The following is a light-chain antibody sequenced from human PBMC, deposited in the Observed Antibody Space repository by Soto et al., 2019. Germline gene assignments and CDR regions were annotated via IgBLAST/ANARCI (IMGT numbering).Light chain of an antibody. CDR2: VNTDGSH. V-gene: IGLV4-69*01. CDR3: QTWGTGIPV. J-gene: IGLJ2*01. CDR1: NHSTYA. Sequence: QLVLTQSPSASASLGASVKLTCTLSNHSTYAIAWHQKEPEKGPRYLMKVNTDGSHTKGDGIPDRFLGSSSGAERYLTISSLQSEDEADYYCQTWGTGIPVFGGGTKLTVL.